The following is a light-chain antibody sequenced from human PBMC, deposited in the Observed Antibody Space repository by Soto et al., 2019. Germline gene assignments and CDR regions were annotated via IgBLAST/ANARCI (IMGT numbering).Light chain of an antibody. CDR2: AAS. Sequence: IVLTQSPVTLSLSPGERATLSCRASQGVNSTYVAWYQQKPGQAPRLLIYAASIRATGIPDRFSGSGSGTDFILTVSGLQPEDSATYFCQQANSVPPTFGQGTKVEI. CDR3: QQANSVPPT. CDR1: QGVNSTY. V-gene: IGKV3D-20*02. J-gene: IGKJ1*01.